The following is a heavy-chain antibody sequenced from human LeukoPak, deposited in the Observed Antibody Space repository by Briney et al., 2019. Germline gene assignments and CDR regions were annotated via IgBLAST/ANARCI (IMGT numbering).Heavy chain of an antibody. D-gene: IGHD3-16*02. CDR2: TWNDGSKG. CDR3: ARHFTSWDY. V-gene: IGHV3-33*03. Sequence: AGGSLRLSCATSGFILSSYGVHWVRQAPGKGLEWVAVTWNDGSKGYYGDSVQGRFIVSRDNPKNMVYLQMSSLRVEDSAVYYCARHFTSWDYWGQGILVTVSS. CDR1: GFILSSYG. J-gene: IGHJ4*02.